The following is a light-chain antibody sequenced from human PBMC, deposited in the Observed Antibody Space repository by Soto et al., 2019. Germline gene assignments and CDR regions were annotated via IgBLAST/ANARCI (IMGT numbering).Light chain of an antibody. CDR1: PSVSNY. CDR2: DAS. CDR3: QQRSNRPSYT. V-gene: IGKV3-11*01. J-gene: IGKJ5*01. Sequence: DRAPLSLLTRPSVSNYLAWYQQPPGQAPRLLIYDASNRATDIPSRFSGSGSGTDFTLTICILYPDNYDGHYYQQRSNRPSYTSGQRT.